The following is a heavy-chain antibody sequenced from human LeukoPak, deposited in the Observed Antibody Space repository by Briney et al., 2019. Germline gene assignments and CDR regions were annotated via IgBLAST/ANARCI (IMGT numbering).Heavy chain of an antibody. J-gene: IGHJ4*02. CDR2: INHSGST. D-gene: IGHD1-26*01. CDR3: ARCGVSYYTDY. Sequence: SETLSLTCAVYGWSFSDYYWSWIRQPPGKGLEWIGEINHSGSTNYNPSLKSRVTISVDTSKNQFSLKLSSVTAADTAVYYCARCGVSYYTDYWGQGTLVTVPS. CDR1: GWSFSDYY. V-gene: IGHV4-34*01.